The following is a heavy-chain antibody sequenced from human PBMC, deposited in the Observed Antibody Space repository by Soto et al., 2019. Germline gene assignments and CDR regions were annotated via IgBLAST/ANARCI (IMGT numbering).Heavy chain of an antibody. J-gene: IGHJ3*02. Sequence: ASVKVSCKASGYTFTGYYMHWVRQAPGQGLEWMGWINPNSGGTNYAQKFQGRVTMTRDTSISTAYMELSRLRSDDTAVYYCARDDGRTGAFGIWGQGTMVTVSS. D-gene: IGHD1-1*01. CDR2: INPNSGGT. CDR3: ARDDGRTGAFGI. V-gene: IGHV1-2*02. CDR1: GYTFTGYY.